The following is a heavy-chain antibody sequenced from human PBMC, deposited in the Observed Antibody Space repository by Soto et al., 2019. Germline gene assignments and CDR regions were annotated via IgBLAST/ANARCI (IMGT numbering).Heavy chain of an antibody. CDR2: ISYDGSNK. CDR3: AKAPHCSSTSCYFFDY. D-gene: IGHD2-2*01. V-gene: IGHV3-30*18. J-gene: IGHJ4*02. CDR1: GFIFSSYG. Sequence: QVQLVESGGGVVQPGRSLRLSCAASGFIFSSYGMHWVRQAPGKGLEWVAVISYDGSNKYYADSVKGRFTISRDNSKNTLYLQMNSLRAEDTAVCSCAKAPHCSSTSCYFFDYWGQGTLVTVSS.